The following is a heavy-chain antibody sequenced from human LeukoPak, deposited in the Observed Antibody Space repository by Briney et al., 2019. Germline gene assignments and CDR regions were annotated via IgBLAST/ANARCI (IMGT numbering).Heavy chain of an antibody. CDR2: ISYDGSNK. J-gene: IGHJ4*02. D-gene: IGHD3-10*01. Sequence: PGGSLRLSCAASGFTFSSYGMHWVRQAPGKGLEWVAVISYDGSNKYYADSVKGRFTISRDNSKNTLYLQMNSLRAEDTAVYYCAKEMDPYGPGSYYPYFAFDYWGQRTLVTVSS. CDR1: GFTFSSYG. V-gene: IGHV3-30*18. CDR3: AKEMDPYGPGSYYPYFAFDY.